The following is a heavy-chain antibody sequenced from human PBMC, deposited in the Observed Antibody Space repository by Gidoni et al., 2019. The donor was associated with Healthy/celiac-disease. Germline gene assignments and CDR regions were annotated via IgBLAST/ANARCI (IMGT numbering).Heavy chain of an antibody. Sequence: QVQLVESGGGVVQPGRSLRLSCAASGFTFSSYGMHWVRQAPGKGLEWVAVISYDGSNKYYADSVKGRFTISRDNSKNTLYLQMNSLRAEDTAVYYCAKVASPRLGYFDYWGQGTLVTVSS. J-gene: IGHJ4*02. V-gene: IGHV3-30*18. CDR1: GFTFSSYG. CDR2: ISYDGSNK. CDR3: AKVASPRLGYFDY.